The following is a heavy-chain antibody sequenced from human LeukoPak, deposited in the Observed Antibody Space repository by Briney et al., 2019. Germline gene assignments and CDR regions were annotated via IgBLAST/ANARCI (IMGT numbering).Heavy chain of an antibody. Sequence: GGSLRLSCAASGFTFSSYWMSWVRQAPGKGLEWVANIRQDGSEKYYVDSVKGRFTISRDNAKNSLYLQMNSLRAEDTAVYYCARDDCSGGSCYSFGYYYGMDVWGQGTTVTVSS. CDR3: ARDDCSGGSCYSFGYYYGMDV. J-gene: IGHJ6*02. CDR2: IRQDGSEK. V-gene: IGHV3-7*01. CDR1: GFTFSSYW. D-gene: IGHD2-15*01.